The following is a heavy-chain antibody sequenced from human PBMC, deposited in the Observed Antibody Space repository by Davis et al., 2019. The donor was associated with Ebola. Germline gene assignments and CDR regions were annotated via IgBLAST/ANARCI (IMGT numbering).Heavy chain of an antibody. V-gene: IGHV3-30*01. J-gene: IGHJ5*02. Sequence: LSLTCTVSGGSISSHYWSWIRQAPGKGLEWMSIISHDGSNRFYADSVKGRFTISRDNSKNTVYLQMNSLRPDDTATYYCAIDADFGEYGWFDPWGQGTLVIVSS. CDR1: GGSISSHY. CDR2: ISHDGSNR. D-gene: IGHD4-17*01. CDR3: AIDADFGEYGWFDP.